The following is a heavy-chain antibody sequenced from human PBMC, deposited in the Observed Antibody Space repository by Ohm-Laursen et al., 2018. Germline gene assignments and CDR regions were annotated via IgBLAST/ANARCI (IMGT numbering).Heavy chain of an antibody. CDR3: AKMVGAWDFFDY. CDR1: GFTFDDYA. D-gene: IGHD1-26*01. V-gene: IGHV3-9*01. Sequence: SLRLSCTASGFTFDDYAMHWVRQAPGKGLEWVSGISWNSGSIGYADSVKGRFTISRDNAKNSLYLQMNSLRAEDTALYYCAKMVGAWDFFDYWGQGTLVTVSS. J-gene: IGHJ4*02. CDR2: ISWNSGSI.